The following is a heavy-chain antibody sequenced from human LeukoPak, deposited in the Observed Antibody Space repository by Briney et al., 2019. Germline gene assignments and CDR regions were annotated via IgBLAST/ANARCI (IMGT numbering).Heavy chain of an antibody. CDR2: ISGSGGST. CDR3: AKEGGSYYYGMDV. Sequence: AGGSLRLSCAASGFTFSSYAMSWVRQAPGKGLEWVSAISGSGGSTYYADSVKGGFTISRDNSKNTLYLQMNSLRAEDTAVYYCAKEGGSYYYGMDVWGQGTTVTVSS. D-gene: IGHD1-26*01. V-gene: IGHV3-23*01. J-gene: IGHJ6*02. CDR1: GFTFSSYA.